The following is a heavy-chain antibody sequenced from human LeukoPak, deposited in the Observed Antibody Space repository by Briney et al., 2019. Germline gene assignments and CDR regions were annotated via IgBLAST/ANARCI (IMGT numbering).Heavy chain of an antibody. CDR2: ISAYNSNT. V-gene: IGHV1-18*01. CDR1: GHTFPGSG. J-gene: IGHJ5*02. Sequence: EAPVKVSCKASGHTFPGSGISWVRQAPGQGLEWMGWISAYNSNTNYAQEFHGRVTMTTDTPTSTAYMELRSLRSDDTAVYYCATHCSGVSCYGSDGPWGQGTLVTVSS. D-gene: IGHD2-15*01. CDR3: ATHCSGVSCYGSDGP.